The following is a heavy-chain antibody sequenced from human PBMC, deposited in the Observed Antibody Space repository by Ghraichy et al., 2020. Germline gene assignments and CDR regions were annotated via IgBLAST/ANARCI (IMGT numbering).Heavy chain of an antibody. CDR1: GGSISSYY. Sequence: SETLSLTCTVSGGSISSYYWSWIRQPPGKGLEWIGYIYYSGSTNYNPSLKSRVTISVDTSKNQFSLKLSSVTAADTAVYYCAGSVAGEPFDYWGQGTLVTVSS. CDR2: IYYSGST. J-gene: IGHJ4*02. V-gene: IGHV4-59*01. D-gene: IGHD6-19*01. CDR3: AGSVAGEPFDY.